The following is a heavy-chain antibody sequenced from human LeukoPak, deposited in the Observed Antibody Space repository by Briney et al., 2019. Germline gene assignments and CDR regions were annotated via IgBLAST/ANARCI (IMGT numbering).Heavy chain of an antibody. V-gene: IGHV4-39*01. Sequence: SETLSLTCTVSGGSISSSSYYWGWIRQPPGKGLEWIGSIYYSWSTDYNPSLKSRVTISVDTSKNQFSLKLRSVTAADTAVYYCARYSAAGWFDPWGQGTRVTVSS. CDR1: GGSISSSSYY. CDR2: IYYSWST. J-gene: IGHJ5*02. CDR3: ARYSAAGWFDP. D-gene: IGHD2-15*01.